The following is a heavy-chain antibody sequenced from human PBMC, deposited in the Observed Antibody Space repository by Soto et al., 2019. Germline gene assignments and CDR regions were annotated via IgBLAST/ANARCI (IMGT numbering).Heavy chain of an antibody. CDR3: AKDTYYHDSSGYYIFDY. D-gene: IGHD3-22*01. CDR2: IIPIFGTA. Sequence: SVKVSCKASGGTFSSYAISWVRQAPGQGLEWMGGIIPIFGTANYAQKFQGRVTITADESTSTAYMELSSLRSEDTAVYYCAKDTYYHDSSGYYIFDYWGQGTLVT. CDR1: GGTFSSYA. V-gene: IGHV1-69*13. J-gene: IGHJ4*02.